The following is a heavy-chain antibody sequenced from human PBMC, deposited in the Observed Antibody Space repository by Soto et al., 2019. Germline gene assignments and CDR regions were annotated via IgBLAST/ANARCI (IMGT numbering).Heavy chain of an antibody. Sequence: QVQLQQWGAGLLKPSGTLSLTCAVYGGSFNSFYWSWIRQAPGKGLEWIGEINHSGRTNYNPSLKSRVTILVDPSKNQLSLNLTSVTAADTAVYYCAREYSSSYYFDYWGQGTLVTVSS. CDR3: AREYSSSYYFDY. CDR1: GGSFNSFY. D-gene: IGHD6-6*01. V-gene: IGHV4-34*02. CDR2: INHSGRT. J-gene: IGHJ4*02.